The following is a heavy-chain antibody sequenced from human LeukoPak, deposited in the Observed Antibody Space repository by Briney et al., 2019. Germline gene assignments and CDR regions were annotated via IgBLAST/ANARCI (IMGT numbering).Heavy chain of an antibody. CDR1: GFTFSSSA. CDR3: AKDGFHRGYSGNGNWFDP. CDR2: ISDSGGST. D-gene: IGHD5-12*01. Sequence: GGSLRLSCAASGFTFSSSAMSWVRQAPGKGLEWVSGISDSGGSTYYADSVKGRFTISRDNSKNMLYLQMNSLRAEDTAVYYSAKDGFHRGYSGNGNWFDPWGQGTLVTVSS. J-gene: IGHJ5*02. V-gene: IGHV3-23*01.